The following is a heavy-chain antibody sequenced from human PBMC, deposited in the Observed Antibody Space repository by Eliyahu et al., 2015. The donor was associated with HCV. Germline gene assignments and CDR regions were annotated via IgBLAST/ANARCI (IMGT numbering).Heavy chain of an antibody. D-gene: IGHD3-22*01. CDR2: MSGSGGET. J-gene: IGHJ3*01. CDR3: AKPPTRYYYGSGGSYAFDV. Sequence: EVQLLESGGGLVQPGGSLRLSCVASGFTFXTYGMXWVRQAPGKGLEWVSGMSGSGGETFYADSVKGRFTISRDDSRNTLYLQMSSLRVEDTAIYYCAKPPTRYYYGSGGSYAFDVWGQGTMVSVSS. V-gene: IGHV3-23*01. CDR1: GFTFXTYG.